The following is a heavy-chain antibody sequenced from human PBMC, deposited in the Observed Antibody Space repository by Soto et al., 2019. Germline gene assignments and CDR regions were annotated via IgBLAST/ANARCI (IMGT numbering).Heavy chain of an antibody. CDR2: INAGNGNT. V-gene: IGHV1-3*01. Sequence: ASVXVSCKASGYTFTSYAMHWVRQAPGQRLEWMGWINAGNGNTKYSQKFQGRVTITRDTSARTAYMELSSLRSGDTAIYYCASSGYYYYMDVWGKGTTVTVSS. J-gene: IGHJ6*03. CDR1: GYTFTSYA. CDR3: ASSGYYYYMDV. D-gene: IGHD1-26*01.